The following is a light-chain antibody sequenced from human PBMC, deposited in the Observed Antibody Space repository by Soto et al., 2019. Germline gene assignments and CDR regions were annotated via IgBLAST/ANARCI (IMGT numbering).Light chain of an antibody. CDR1: SGDIGDYNY. V-gene: IGLV2-14*01. Sequence: QSALTQPASVSGSPGQSITISCVGTSGDIGDYNYVSWYQQHPGKVPKVIIYDVSNRPSGVSYRFSGTKSGNTASLTVSGLQADDVADYYCCSYTRSGTLIFGTGTKVTVL. CDR2: DVS. J-gene: IGLJ1*01. CDR3: CSYTRSGTLI.